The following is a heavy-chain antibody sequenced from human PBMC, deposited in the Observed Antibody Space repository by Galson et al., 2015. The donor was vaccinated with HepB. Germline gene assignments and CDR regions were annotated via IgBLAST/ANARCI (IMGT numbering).Heavy chain of an antibody. CDR3: AHYDSSGYRWWFDP. CDR1: GGTFSSYA. V-gene: IGHV1-69*13. D-gene: IGHD3-22*01. CDR2: IIPIFGTA. J-gene: IGHJ5*02. Sequence: SVKVSCKASGGTFSSYAISWVRQAPGQGLEWMGGIIPIFGTANYAQKFQGRVTITADESTSTAYMELSSLRSEDTAVYYCAHYDSSGYRWWFDPWGQGTLVTVSS.